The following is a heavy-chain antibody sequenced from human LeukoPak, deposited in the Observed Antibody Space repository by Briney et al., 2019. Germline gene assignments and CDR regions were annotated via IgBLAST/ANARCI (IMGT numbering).Heavy chain of an antibody. CDR1: GYTFTSYD. CDR2: MNPNSGNT. Sequence: ASVKVSCKASGYTFTSYDINWVRQATGQGLEWMGWMNPNSGNTGYAQRFQGRVTMTRDTSISTAYMELSRLRSEDTAVYYCARDSSVNAFDMWGQGTMVTVSS. D-gene: IGHD6-19*01. J-gene: IGHJ3*02. CDR3: ARDSSVNAFDM. V-gene: IGHV1-8*01.